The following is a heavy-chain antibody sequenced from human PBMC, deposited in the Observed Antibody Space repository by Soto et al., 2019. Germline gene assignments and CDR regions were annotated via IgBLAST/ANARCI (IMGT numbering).Heavy chain of an antibody. V-gene: IGHV3-48*02. D-gene: IGHD1-26*01. CDR2: ISSSSSAK. CDR3: ATEKSWERDY. J-gene: IGHJ4*02. Sequence: EVPLVESGGGLVQPGGSLRLSRTASGFTFSSYSMHWVRQAPGKGLEWVSYISSSSSAKYYADSVKGRFTISRDNAKNSLYLQMTSLRDEDTAVYYCATEKSWERDYWGQGTLVTVSS. CDR1: GFTFSSYS.